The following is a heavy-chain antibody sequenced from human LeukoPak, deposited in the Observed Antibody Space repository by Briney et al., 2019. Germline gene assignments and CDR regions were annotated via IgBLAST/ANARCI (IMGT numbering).Heavy chain of an antibody. CDR1: GFTFSNYA. V-gene: IGHV3-30*04. CDR3: ARGIHRMDSDSGGYYHY. CDR2: ISYDGSYK. J-gene: IGHJ4*02. D-gene: IGHD3-22*01. Sequence: RPGRSLRLSCAASGFTFSNYAMHWVRQAPGKGLEWVALISYDGSYKYYADSVKGRFTISRDNSKNTLYVQMNSLRAEDTAVYYCARGIHRMDSDSGGYYHYWGQGTLVTVSS.